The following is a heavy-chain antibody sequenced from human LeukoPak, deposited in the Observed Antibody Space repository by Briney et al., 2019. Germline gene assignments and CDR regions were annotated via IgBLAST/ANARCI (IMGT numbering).Heavy chain of an antibody. CDR1: GFTVTGYY. CDR3: TRGGPEGSGYSYGSHDY. CDR2: INPNSGAT. Sequence: GASVKVSCKASGFTVTGYYMRWVRQAPGQGLEWMGWINPNSGATNYAQKFQGRVTMTRDTSISTVYMELCRLRSDDTAVYYCTRGGPEGSGYSYGSHDYWGQGTLVTVSS. V-gene: IGHV1-2*02. D-gene: IGHD5-18*01. J-gene: IGHJ4*02.